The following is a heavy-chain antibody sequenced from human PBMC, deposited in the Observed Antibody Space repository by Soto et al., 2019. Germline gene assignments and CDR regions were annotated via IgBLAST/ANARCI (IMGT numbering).Heavy chain of an antibody. V-gene: IGHV3-23*01. Sequence: PGGSLRLSCAASGFAFNTYGMTWVRQAPGKGLEWVSTVSGSGGGTYYADSVKGRFTISRVNSKNTMYLQMSNLRAEDTAVYFCARIGPYCGGDCYPGLDFWGLGTPVTVSS. J-gene: IGHJ4*02. CDR3: ARIGPYCGGDCYPGLDF. CDR1: GFAFNTYG. CDR2: VSGSGGGT. D-gene: IGHD2-21*02.